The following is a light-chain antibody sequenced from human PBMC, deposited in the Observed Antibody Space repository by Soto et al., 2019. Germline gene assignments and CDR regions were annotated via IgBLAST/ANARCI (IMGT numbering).Light chain of an antibody. CDR2: DAS. Sequence: DIQMTQSPSTLSASVGDRVTITCRASQSISSWLAWYQQKPGKAPKLLIYDASSLESGVPSRFRGSGSGTEFTLTISSLQPEDFATYYCQQYNSYPWTFGQGTKVDIK. V-gene: IGKV1-5*01. J-gene: IGKJ1*01. CDR3: QQYNSYPWT. CDR1: QSISSW.